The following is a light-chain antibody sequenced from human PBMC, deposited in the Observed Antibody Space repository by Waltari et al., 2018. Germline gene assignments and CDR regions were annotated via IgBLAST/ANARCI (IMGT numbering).Light chain of an antibody. CDR1: SSNIGSNT. CDR3: AAWDDSLNGVV. CDR2: RNN. Sequence: QSVLTQPPSASGTPGQRVTISCSGSSSNIGSNTVNWYQQPPGTAPKLRIDRNNQRPSGVPDRSAGSKSGTSASLAISGLQSEDEADYYCAAWDDSLNGVVFGGGTKLTVL. J-gene: IGLJ2*01. V-gene: IGLV1-44*01.